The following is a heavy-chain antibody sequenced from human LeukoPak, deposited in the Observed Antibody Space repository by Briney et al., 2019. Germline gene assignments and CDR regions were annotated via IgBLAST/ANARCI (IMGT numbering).Heavy chain of an antibody. CDR2: IYYSGST. V-gene: IGHV4-59*08. CDR1: GGSISSYY. D-gene: IGHD3-22*01. J-gene: IGHJ3*02. Sequence: SETLSLTCTVSGGSISSYYWSWIRQPPGKGLEWIGYIYYSGSTNYNPSLKSRVTISVDTSKNQFSLKLSSVTPADTAVYYCARVPTYYYDSSGLDAFDIWGQGTMVTVSS. CDR3: ARVPTYYYDSSGLDAFDI.